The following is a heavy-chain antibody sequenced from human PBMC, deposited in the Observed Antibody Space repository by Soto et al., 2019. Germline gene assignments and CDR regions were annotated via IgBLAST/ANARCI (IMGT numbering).Heavy chain of an antibody. CDR2: ISGQIAKT. J-gene: IGHJ4*02. CDR3: ARGPPSGSFSLTPRY. CDR1: GYSFHNFG. V-gene: IGHV1-18*04. D-gene: IGHD1-26*01. Sequence: ASVKVSCKASGYSFHNFGIIWVRQAPGQGLEWMGWISGQIAKTNYAQKFRGKVIMTTDTSTSTAYMELNTLTYDDTAMYYCARGPPSGSFSLTPRYWGQGTLVTVSS.